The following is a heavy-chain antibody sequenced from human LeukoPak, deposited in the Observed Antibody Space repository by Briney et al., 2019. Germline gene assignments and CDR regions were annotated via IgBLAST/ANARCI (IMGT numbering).Heavy chain of an antibody. Sequence: GGSLRLSCAASGFSISNYWMTWVRQAPGKGLEWVAAIRGNGATTDYADSVKGRFTISRDNSKNTLYLQMNSLGAEDTAVYYCAKAYHDSGCLIDYWGQGTLVTVSS. CDR2: IRGNGATT. V-gene: IGHV3-23*01. J-gene: IGHJ4*02. CDR1: GFSISNYW. CDR3: AKAYHDSGCLIDY. D-gene: IGHD6-19*01.